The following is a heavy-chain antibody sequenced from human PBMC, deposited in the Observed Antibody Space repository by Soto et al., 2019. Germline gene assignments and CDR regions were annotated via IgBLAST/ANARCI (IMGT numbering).Heavy chain of an antibody. D-gene: IGHD3-3*01. V-gene: IGHV3-48*02. CDR1: AFSFSSVA. CDR2: ITGSRTTI. J-gene: IGHJ4*02. Sequence: GSLLHSGPASAFSFSSVALGWRRKAPGMGLEWVSYITGSRTTIYYADSVKGRFTISRDNAQNSLYLQMNSMRDEDTAVYYCARDKQEDFWSGYYRDYWGQGTLVPVSS. CDR3: ARDKQEDFWSGYYRDY.